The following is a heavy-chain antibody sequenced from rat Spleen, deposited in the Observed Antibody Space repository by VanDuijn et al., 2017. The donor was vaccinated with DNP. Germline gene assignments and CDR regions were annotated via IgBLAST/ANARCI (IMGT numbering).Heavy chain of an antibody. CDR2: IRYDGGSI. D-gene: IGHD1-1*01. Sequence: EVQLVESGGGLVQPGRSLKLSCAASGFTFSDYYMAWVRQAPTKGLEWVAYIRYDGGSIHYGDSVKGRFTIFRDNAKSTLYLQMNSLRSEDMATYYCARPMDYYSGGFAYWGQGTLVTVSS. CDR1: GFTFSDYY. V-gene: IGHV5-22*01. CDR3: ARPMDYYSGGFAY. J-gene: IGHJ3*01.